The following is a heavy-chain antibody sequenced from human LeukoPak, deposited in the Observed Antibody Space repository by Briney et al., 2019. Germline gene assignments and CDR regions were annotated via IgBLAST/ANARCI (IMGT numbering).Heavy chain of an antibody. CDR3: ARLQWFGDLDYLDY. Sequence: SETLSLTCTVSGGSVSSGDYYWSWIRQPPGKGLEWIGYIYYSGSTYYNPSLKSRVTISVDTSKNQFSLKLSSVTAADTAVYYCARLQWFGDLDYLDYWGQGTLVTVPP. V-gene: IGHV4-30-4*01. CDR2: IYYSGST. CDR1: GGSVSSGDYY. J-gene: IGHJ4*02. D-gene: IGHD3-10*01.